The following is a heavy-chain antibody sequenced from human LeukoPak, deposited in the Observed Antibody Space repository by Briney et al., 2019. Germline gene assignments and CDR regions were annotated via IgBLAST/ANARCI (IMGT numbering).Heavy chain of an antibody. CDR2: ISSSDSTI. Sequence: GGSLRLSCAASGFTFSDYYMSWIRQAPGKGLEWVSYISSSDSTIYYADSVKGRFTISRDNAKNSLYLQMNSLRAEDTAVYYCASPFVPDGYNSVWGQGTLVTVSS. J-gene: IGHJ4*02. D-gene: IGHD5-24*01. CDR1: GFTFSDYY. CDR3: ASPFVPDGYNSV. V-gene: IGHV3-11*01.